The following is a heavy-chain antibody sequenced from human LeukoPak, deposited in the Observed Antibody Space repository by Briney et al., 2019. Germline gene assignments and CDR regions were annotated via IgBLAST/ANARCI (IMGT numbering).Heavy chain of an antibody. V-gene: IGHV3-7*01. CDR1: GFTFSSYW. J-gene: IGHJ5*02. Sequence: GGSLRLSCAASGFTFSSYWMSWVRQAPGKGLEWVANIKEDGSEKYYVDSVKGRFTISRNNAKNSLYLQMNSLRAEDTAIYYCARATASNWFDPWGQGTLVTVSS. CDR3: ARATASNWFDP. CDR2: IKEDGSEK. D-gene: IGHD5-18*01.